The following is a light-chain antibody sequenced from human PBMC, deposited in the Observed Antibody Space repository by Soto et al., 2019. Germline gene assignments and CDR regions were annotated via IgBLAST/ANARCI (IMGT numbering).Light chain of an antibody. J-gene: IGLJ1*01. CDR3: QSYDSSLSGYV. CDR2: GNS. CDR1: SSNIGAGYD. V-gene: IGLV1-40*01. Sequence: QTVLTPPPSVSGAPGQGVTISCTGSSSNIGAGYDVHWYQQPPGTAPKLLIYGNSNRPYGVPDRFSGSKSGTSASLAITGLQAEDEADYYCQSYDSSLSGYVFGTGTKDTVL.